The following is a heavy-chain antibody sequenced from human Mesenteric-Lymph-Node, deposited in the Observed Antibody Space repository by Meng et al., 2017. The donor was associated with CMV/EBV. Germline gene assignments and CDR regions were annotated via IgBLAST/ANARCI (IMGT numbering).Heavy chain of an antibody. D-gene: IGHD6-13*01. CDR3: ARDLGYSSSWYRSDAFDI. CDR1: GFTVSSHY. V-gene: IGHV3-53*01. J-gene: IGHJ3*02. Sequence: GESLKISCAASGFTVSSHYMSWVRQAPGKGLEWVSVIYSGGSTYYADSVKGRFTISRDNSKNTLYLQMNSLRAEDTAVYYCARDLGYSSSWYRSDAFDIWGQGTMVTVSS. CDR2: IYSGGST.